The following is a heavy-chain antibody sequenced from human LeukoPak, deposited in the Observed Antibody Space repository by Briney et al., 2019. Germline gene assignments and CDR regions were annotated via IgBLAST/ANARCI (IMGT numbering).Heavy chain of an antibody. Sequence: PGGSPRLSCAASGFTFSTYDMHWVRQAPGKGLEWVAVISNDGTNKDYADSVKGRFTVSRDNSKNTLYQQMNSLRVEDTAVYYCVLGHYGGLFDNWGQGTLVTVSS. CDR2: ISNDGTNK. CDR1: GFTFSTYD. CDR3: VLGHYGGLFDN. J-gene: IGHJ4*02. V-gene: IGHV3-30-3*01. D-gene: IGHD4-17*01.